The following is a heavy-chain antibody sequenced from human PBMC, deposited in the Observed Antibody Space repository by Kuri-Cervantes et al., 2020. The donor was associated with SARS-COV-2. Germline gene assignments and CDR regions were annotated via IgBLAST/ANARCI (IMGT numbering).Heavy chain of an antibody. J-gene: IGHJ5*02. V-gene: IGHV3-48*03. CDR1: GFIFSDYA. CDR3: ARDGTAGGSYNWFDP. Sequence: GGSLRLSCEASGFIFSDYAIDWVRQAPGKGLEWVSYVSHSGTIIYQADSVKGRFTISRDNAKNSLYLQMNSLRGEDTAVYYCARDGTAGGSYNWFDPWGQGTLVTVSS. D-gene: IGHD1-26*01. CDR2: VSHSGTII.